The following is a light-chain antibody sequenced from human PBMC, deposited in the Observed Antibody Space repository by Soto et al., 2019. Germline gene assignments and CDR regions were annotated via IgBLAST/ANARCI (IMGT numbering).Light chain of an antibody. Sequence: QSALTQPASVSGSPGQSITISCTGTSSDVGGYNYVSWYQQHPGKAPKLMIYAVSNRPSGVSNRFSGSKSGNTASLTISGLQAEDEADYCCSSYTSSSTPHVVFGGGTKLTVL. CDR2: AVS. CDR3: SSYTSSSTPHVV. CDR1: SSDVGGYNY. V-gene: IGLV2-14*01. J-gene: IGLJ2*01.